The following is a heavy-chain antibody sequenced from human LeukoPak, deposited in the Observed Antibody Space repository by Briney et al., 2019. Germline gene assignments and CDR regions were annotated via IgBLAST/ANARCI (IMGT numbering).Heavy chain of an antibody. CDR3: AKGVVVPAASDY. CDR2: ISGSGGST. J-gene: IGHJ4*02. V-gene: IGHV3-23*01. CDR1: GFTLSSYA. D-gene: IGHD2-2*01. Sequence: PGGSLRLSCAASGFTLSSYAMSWVRQAPGKGLEWVSAISGSGGSTYYADSVKGRFTISRDNSKNTLYLQMNSPRAEDTAVYYCAKGVVVPAASDYWGQGTLVTVSS.